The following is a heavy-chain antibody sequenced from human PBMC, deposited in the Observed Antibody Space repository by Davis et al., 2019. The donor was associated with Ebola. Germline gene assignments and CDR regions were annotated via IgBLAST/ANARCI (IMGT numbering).Heavy chain of an antibody. CDR3: ARGVNRACFDD. J-gene: IGHJ4*02. CDR2: VTGDGNT. V-gene: IGHV3-74*01. CDR1: GFTFSSYA. Sequence: HTGGSLRLSCSASGFTFSSYAMHWVRQAPGRGLVWVARVTGDGNTFYADSVKDRVTISRDNAKSTLYLQMSSLRVEDTAVYYCARGVNRACFDDWGQGTLVTVSS. D-gene: IGHD3-10*01.